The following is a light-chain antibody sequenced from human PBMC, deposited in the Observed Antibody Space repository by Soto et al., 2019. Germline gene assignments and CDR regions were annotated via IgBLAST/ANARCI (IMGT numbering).Light chain of an antibody. V-gene: IGKV4-1*01. J-gene: IGKJ5*01. CDR3: QQYYSRPIT. CDR2: WAS. Sequence: DIVMTQFADSLAVSLGEGATINCKSSQRVLYSSNNKNYLAWYQQKPGQPPKLLISWASTRESGVPDRFTGRGSGTDFTLTISSLQAEDVAVYYGQQYYSRPITFVQGTRLEIK. CDR1: QRVLYSSNNKNY.